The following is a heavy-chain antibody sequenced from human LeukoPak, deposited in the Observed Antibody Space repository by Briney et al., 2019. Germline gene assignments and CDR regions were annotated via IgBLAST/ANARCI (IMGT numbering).Heavy chain of an antibody. D-gene: IGHD3-22*01. V-gene: IGHV1-46*01. CDR3: ARANYYDSSGYSLYYFDY. J-gene: IGHJ4*02. CDR1: GYTFTSYY. CDR2: INPSGGST. Sequence: ASVKVSCKASGYTFTSYYMHWVRQAPGQGLEWMGIINPSGGSTSYAQKFQGRVTTTRDTSTSTVYMELSSLRSEDTAVYYCARANYYDSSGYSLYYFDYWGQGTLVTVSS.